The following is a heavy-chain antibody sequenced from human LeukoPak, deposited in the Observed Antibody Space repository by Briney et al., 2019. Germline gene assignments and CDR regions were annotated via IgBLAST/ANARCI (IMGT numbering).Heavy chain of an antibody. CDR2: IYIDGSST. CDR1: GFTFSSYW. J-gene: IGHJ4*02. Sequence: GGSLRLSCAASGFTFSSYWMHWARQAPGKGLVWVSRIYIDGSSTSYADSVKGRFTISRDNAKNTLYLQMNSLRDEDTAVYYCARGLDGSFDYWGLGTLVTVSS. V-gene: IGHV3-74*01. D-gene: IGHD1-14*01. CDR3: ARGLDGSFDY.